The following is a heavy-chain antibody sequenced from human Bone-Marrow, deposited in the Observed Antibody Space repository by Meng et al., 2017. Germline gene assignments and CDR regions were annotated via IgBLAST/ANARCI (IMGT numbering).Heavy chain of an antibody. V-gene: IGHV3-69-1*01. Sequence: GESLKISCAASGFTFSDYYMNWVRQAPGKGLEWVSSISSSSTIYYADSVKGRFTISRDNAKNSLYLQMNSLRAEDTALYYCARLGWLQSYYYYYGMDVWGQGTTVTVSS. CDR2: ISSSSTI. CDR1: GFTFSDYY. D-gene: IGHD5-24*01. J-gene: IGHJ6*02. CDR3: ARLGWLQSYYYYYGMDV.